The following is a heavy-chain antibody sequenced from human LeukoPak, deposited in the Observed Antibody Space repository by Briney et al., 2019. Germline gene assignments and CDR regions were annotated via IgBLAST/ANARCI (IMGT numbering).Heavy chain of an antibody. V-gene: IGHV4-39*01. Sequence: KPSETLSLTCTVSGVSISNSRYYWGWIRQPPGKGLEWIGSICYSGSTHYIPSLKSRVTISVDTSKNQFSLKLSSVTAVDTAVYYCATNSSGWVFDYWGQGTQVTVSS. CDR2: ICYSGST. D-gene: IGHD6-19*01. J-gene: IGHJ4*02. CDR1: GVSISNSRYY. CDR3: ATNSSGWVFDY.